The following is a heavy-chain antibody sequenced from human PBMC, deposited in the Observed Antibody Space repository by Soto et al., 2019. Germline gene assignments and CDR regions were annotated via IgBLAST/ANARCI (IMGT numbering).Heavy chain of an antibody. CDR3: ARASISSGYYHTYYYGMDV. CDR1: GGTFSSYA. J-gene: IGHJ6*02. CDR2: IIPIFGTA. V-gene: IGHV1-69*01. D-gene: IGHD3-22*01. Sequence: QVQLVQSGAEVKKPGSSVKVSCKASGGTFSSYAISWVRQAPGQGLEWMGGIIPIFGTANYAQKFQGRVTITADESTSTAYMERSSLRAEDTAVYYCARASISSGYYHTYYYGMDVWGQGTTVTVSS.